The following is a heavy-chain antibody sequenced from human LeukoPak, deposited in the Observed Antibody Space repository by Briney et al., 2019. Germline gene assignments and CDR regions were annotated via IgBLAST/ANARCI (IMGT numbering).Heavy chain of an antibody. CDR2: IKKDGSEK. D-gene: IGHD1-26*01. J-gene: IGHJ4*02. Sequence: GGSLRLSCAASGFTISSYWMSWVRQAPGKGLEWVANIKKDGSEKNYVDSVKGRFSISRDNAKNSVHLQMNSLRAEDTAVYYCARGGSICVYWGQGTLVTVSS. CDR3: ARGGSICVY. CDR1: GFTISSYW. V-gene: IGHV3-7*01.